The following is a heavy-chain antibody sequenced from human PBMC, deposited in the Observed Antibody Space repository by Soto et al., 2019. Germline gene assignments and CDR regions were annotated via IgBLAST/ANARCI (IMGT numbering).Heavy chain of an antibody. CDR2: IYYSGST. CDR1: GGSISSGDYY. Sequence: PSETLSLTCTVSGGSISSGDYYWSWIRQPPGKGLEWIGYIYYSGSTYYNPSLKSRVTISVDTSKNQFSLKLSSATAADTAVYYCARVGTYYDFWSGYSPGDWFDPWGQGTLVTVSS. CDR3: ARVGTYYDFWSGYSPGDWFDP. J-gene: IGHJ5*02. V-gene: IGHV4-30-4*01. D-gene: IGHD3-3*01.